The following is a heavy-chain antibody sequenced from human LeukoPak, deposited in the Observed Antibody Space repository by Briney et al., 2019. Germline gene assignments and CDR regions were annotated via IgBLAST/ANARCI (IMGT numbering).Heavy chain of an antibody. CDR2: IYNSGST. Sequence: SETLSLTCTVSGGSISSYYWSWIRQPPGKGLEWIGSIYNSGSTNYNPSLKSRVTISVDTSKNQFSLKLSSVTAADTAVYYCARDRYRYGYYYYYGMDVWGQGTTVTVSS. V-gene: IGHV4-59*01. CDR3: ARDRYRYGYYYYYGMDV. CDR1: GGSISSYY. D-gene: IGHD5-18*01. J-gene: IGHJ6*02.